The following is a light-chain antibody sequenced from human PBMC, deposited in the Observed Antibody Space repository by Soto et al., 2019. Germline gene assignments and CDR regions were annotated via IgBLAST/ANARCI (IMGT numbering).Light chain of an antibody. V-gene: IGLV2-14*01. CDR2: EVS. CDR1: SSDVGAHNF. CDR3: NSYTGSNTYV. J-gene: IGLJ1*01. Sequence: QSVLTQPASVSGSPGQAITISCSGSSSDVGAHNFVSWYQHHPGKAPKLMIYEVSNRPSGVSNRFSGSKSGNTASLTISGLQAEDEADYYCNSYTGSNTYVFGSGTKVTVL.